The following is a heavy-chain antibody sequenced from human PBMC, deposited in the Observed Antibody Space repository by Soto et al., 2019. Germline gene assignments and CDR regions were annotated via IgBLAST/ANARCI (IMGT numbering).Heavy chain of an antibody. CDR2: IYWDDDK. CDR1: GFSLSTSGVG. J-gene: IGHJ5*02. D-gene: IGHD1-26*01. Sequence: QITLKESGPTLVKPTQTLTLTCTFSGFSLSTSGVGVGWIRQPPGKALEWLALIYWDDDKRYSPSLKSRLTTTKDHPKNKVDLTITNQDPVDTGTYYYAPRPLLPNAIVSIWFDPWGQGTLVIVSS. CDR3: APRPLLPNAIVSIWFDP. V-gene: IGHV2-5*02.